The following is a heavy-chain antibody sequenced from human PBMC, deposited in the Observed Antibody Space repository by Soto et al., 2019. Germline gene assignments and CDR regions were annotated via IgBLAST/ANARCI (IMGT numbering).Heavy chain of an antibody. Sequence: AASVKVSCKASGFAFTSSSVRWVRHARGQRLEWIGWIVVGSGNTNYAQKFQERVTITRDMSTSTAYMELSSLRSEDTAVYYCAAIRMITFGGGYYYYGMDVWGQGTTVTVCS. CDR3: AAIRMITFGGGYYYYGMDV. V-gene: IGHV1-58*01. J-gene: IGHJ6*02. CDR1: GFAFTSSS. D-gene: IGHD3-16*01. CDR2: IVVGSGNT.